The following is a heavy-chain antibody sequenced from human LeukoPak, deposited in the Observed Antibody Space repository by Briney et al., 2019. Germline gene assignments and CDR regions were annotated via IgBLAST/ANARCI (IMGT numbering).Heavy chain of an antibody. J-gene: IGHJ4*02. D-gene: IGHD3-22*01. V-gene: IGHV3-23*01. CDR3: AKDRASYYYDSSGYFD. CDR2: ISGSGGST. CDR1: GFTFSSYA. Sequence: PGGSLRLSCAASGFTFSSYAMSWVRQAPGKGLEWVSAISGSGGSTYYADSVKGRFTISRDNSKNTLYLQMNSLRAEDTAVYYCAKDRASYYYDSSGYFDWGQGTLVTVSS.